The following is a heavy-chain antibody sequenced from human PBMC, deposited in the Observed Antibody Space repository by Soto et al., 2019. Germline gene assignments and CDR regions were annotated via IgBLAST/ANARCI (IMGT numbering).Heavy chain of an antibody. CDR2: ISSSANRI. CDR3: ARGVYDSNGYSYP. CDR1: GFNFSSYE. D-gene: IGHD3-22*01. V-gene: IGHV3-48*03. Sequence: GGSLRLSCAASGFNFSSYEMNWVRQAPGKGLEWISYISSSANRIYYADSVKGRFTISRDNPKNSLYLQMNSLRAEDTAVYYCARGVYDSNGYSYPWGQGTLVTVSS. J-gene: IGHJ5*02.